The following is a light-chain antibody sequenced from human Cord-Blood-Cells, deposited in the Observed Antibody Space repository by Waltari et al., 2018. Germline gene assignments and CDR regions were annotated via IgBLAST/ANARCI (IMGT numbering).Light chain of an antibody. CDR2: AAS. CDR3: QQYYSTPPT. J-gene: IGKJ1*01. V-gene: IGKV4-1*01. Sequence: DIVMTQSPDSLAVSLGERATINCKSSQRVLYSSNNKNYLAWYQQKPGQPPKLLIYAASTRESGVPDRFSGSGSGTDFTLTISSLQAEDVAVYYCQQYYSTPPTFGQGTKVEIK. CDR1: QRVLYSSNNKNY.